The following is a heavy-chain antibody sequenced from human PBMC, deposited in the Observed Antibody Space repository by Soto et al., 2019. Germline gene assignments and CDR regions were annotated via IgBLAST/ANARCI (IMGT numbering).Heavy chain of an antibody. V-gene: IGHV4-39*01. CDR2: IHYSGKT. J-gene: IGHJ4*02. D-gene: IGHD3-10*01. CDR1: GGSISSSTYY. CDR3: ASLGRGERPPVF. Sequence: PSETLSLTCTVSGGSISSSTYYWGWIRQPPGKGLEWIGSIHYSGKTYYNPSLKSRVTISVDTSKSQLSLQLSSVTAADTAVYYWASLGRGERPPVFWGQGPRVTVSS.